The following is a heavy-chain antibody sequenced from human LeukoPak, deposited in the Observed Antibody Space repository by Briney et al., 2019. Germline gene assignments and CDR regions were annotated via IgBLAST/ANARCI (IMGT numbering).Heavy chain of an antibody. D-gene: IGHD3-22*01. V-gene: IGHV1-2*02. J-gene: IGHJ4*02. CDR2: INPNSGGT. CDR1: GYTFTGYY. Sequence: ASVKVSCKASGYTFTGYYLHWVRQAPGQGLEWMGWINPNSGGTNYARKFQGRVTMTRDSSITTAYMDLSSLRSDDTAVYYCARDRGRGYDYDSGDFDYWGQGTLVTVSS. CDR3: ARDRGRGYDYDSGDFDY.